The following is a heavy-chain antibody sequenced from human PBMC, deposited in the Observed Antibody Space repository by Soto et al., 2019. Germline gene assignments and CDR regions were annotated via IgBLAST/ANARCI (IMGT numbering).Heavy chain of an antibody. V-gene: IGHV4-39*01. Sequence: SETLSLTCTVSGGSISSSSYYWGWIRQPPGKGLKWIGSIYYSGSTYYNPSLKSRVTISVDTSKNQFSLKLSSVTAADTAVYYCARPSSYDFWSGYSGDYYYYGMDVWGQGTTVTVS. CDR2: IYYSGST. J-gene: IGHJ6*02. CDR3: ARPSSYDFWSGYSGDYYYYGMDV. D-gene: IGHD3-3*01. CDR1: GGSISSSSYY.